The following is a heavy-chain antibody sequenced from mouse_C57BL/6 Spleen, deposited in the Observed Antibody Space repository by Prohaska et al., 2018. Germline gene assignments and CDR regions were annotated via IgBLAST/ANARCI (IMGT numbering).Heavy chain of an antibody. V-gene: IGHV1-15*01. D-gene: IGHD1-1*01. CDR1: GYTFTDYE. CDR2: IDPETGGT. Sequence: GAELVRPGASVTLSCKASGYTFTDYEMHWVKQTPVHGLEWIGAIDPETGGTAYNQKFKGKAILTADKSSSTAYMELRSLTSEDSAVYYCTRNHYGSSPLYTMDYWGQGTSVTVSS. J-gene: IGHJ4*01. CDR3: TRNHYGSSPLYTMDY.